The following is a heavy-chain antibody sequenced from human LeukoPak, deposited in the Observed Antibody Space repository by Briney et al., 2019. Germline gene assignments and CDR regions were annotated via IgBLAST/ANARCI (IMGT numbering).Heavy chain of an antibody. CDR3: ARENYYYYYGMDV. CDR1: GGSISSYY. CDR2: IYYSGST. V-gene: IGHV4-59*01. Sequence: SETLSLTCTVSGGSISSYYWSWIRQPPGKGLEWIGYIYYSGSTNYNPSLKSRVTISVDTSKNQFSLELSSVTAADTAVYYCARENYYYYYGMDVWGQGTTVTVSS. J-gene: IGHJ6*02.